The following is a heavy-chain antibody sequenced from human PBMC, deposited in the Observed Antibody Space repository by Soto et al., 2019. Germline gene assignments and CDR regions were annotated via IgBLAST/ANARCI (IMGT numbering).Heavy chain of an antibody. D-gene: IGHD3-22*01. V-gene: IGHV3-23*01. CDR2: ISDSADST. CDR1: GFSFSSFA. Sequence: EVQLLESGGGFIHPGGSLSLSCAASGFSFSSFAMNWVRQPPGKGLDWISIISDSADSTFYADSVKERFTISRVTTKSTLYLQINSLRAEDTAVYYCAKTRGAMIYAISVYGMDVWVQGTTVTVS. CDR3: AKTRGAMIYAISVYGMDV. J-gene: IGHJ6*02.